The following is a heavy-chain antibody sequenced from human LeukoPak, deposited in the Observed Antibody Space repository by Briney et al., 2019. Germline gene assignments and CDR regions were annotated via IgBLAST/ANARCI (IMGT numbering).Heavy chain of an antibody. J-gene: IGHJ3*02. CDR2: IYYSGST. CDR1: GGSISSYY. CDR3: ARLSYGDYVPDAFDI. V-gene: IGHV4-59*01. D-gene: IGHD4-17*01. Sequence: SETLSLTCTVSGGSISSYYWSWIRQPPGKGLEWIGYIYYSGSTNYNPSLESRVTISVDTSKNQFSLKLSSVTAADTAVYYCARLSYGDYVPDAFDIWGQGTMVTVSS.